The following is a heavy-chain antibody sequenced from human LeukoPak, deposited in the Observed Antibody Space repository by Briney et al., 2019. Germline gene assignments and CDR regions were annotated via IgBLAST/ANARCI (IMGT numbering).Heavy chain of an antibody. CDR3: ARVRGGGYLDFDY. CDR1: GYTFINYD. Sequence: ASVKVSCKASGYTFINYDINWVRQATGQGLEWMGWMSPNSGNTGYAQKFKGRVTMTRSTSITTAYMELSSLRSEDTAVYYCARVRGGGYLDFDYWGQGTLVTVSS. CDR2: MSPNSGNT. V-gene: IGHV1-8*01. D-gene: IGHD3-16*02. J-gene: IGHJ4*02.